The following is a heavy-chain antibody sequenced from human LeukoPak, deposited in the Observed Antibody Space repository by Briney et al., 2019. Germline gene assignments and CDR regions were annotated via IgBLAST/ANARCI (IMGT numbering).Heavy chain of an antibody. CDR3: ARAPPIAVASFFATPYYYYGMDV. CDR1: GGSISSYY. CDR2: IYYSGST. V-gene: IGHV4-59*01. J-gene: IGHJ6*02. Sequence: SETLSLTCTVSGGSISSYYWSWIRQPPGKGLEWIGYIYYSGSTNYNPSLKSRVTISVDTSKNQFSLKLSSVTAADPAVYYCARAPPIAVASFFATPYYYYGMDVWGQGTTVTVSS. D-gene: IGHD6-19*01.